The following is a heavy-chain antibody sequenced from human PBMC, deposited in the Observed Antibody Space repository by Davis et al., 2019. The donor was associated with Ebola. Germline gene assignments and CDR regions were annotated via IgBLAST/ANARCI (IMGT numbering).Heavy chain of an antibody. J-gene: IGHJ2*01. CDR1: GFTFSNAW. Sequence: GGSLRLSCAASGFTFSNAWMSWVRQAPGKGLEWVGRIKSKTDGGTTDYAAPVKGRFTISRDDSKNTLYLQMNSLRAEDTAVYYCAKPRPSDTAMVSWWYFDLWGRGTLVTVSS. V-gene: IGHV3-15*01. D-gene: IGHD5-18*01. CDR3: AKPRPSDTAMVSWWYFDL. CDR2: IKSKTDGGTT.